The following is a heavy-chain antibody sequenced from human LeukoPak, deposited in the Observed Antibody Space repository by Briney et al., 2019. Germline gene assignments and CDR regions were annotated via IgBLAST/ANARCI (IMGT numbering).Heavy chain of an antibody. CDR2: ISYDGSNK. Sequence: PGGSLRLSCAASGFTFSSYAMHWVRQAPGKGLEWVAVISYDGSNKYYADSAKGRFTISRDNSKNTLYLQMNSLRAEDTAVYYCARDSSSDYWGQGTLVTVSS. J-gene: IGHJ4*02. CDR1: GFTFSSYA. V-gene: IGHV3-30*01. CDR3: ARDSSSDY. D-gene: IGHD6-6*01.